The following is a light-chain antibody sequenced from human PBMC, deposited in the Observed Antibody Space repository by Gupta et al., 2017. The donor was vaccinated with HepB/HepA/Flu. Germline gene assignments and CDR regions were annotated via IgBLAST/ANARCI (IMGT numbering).Light chain of an antibody. V-gene: IGLV1-44*01. CDR2: TNN. Sequence: QSVLTQPPSASGTPRQRATISCPGSSSDIGSNTVNWYLQLPGAAPKLLIYTNNHRPSGVPDRFSGSKSGTSASLAISGLQSEDEANYYCAAWDDSLNGWVFGGGTKLTVL. CDR3: AAWDDSLNGWV. J-gene: IGLJ3*02. CDR1: SSDIGSNT.